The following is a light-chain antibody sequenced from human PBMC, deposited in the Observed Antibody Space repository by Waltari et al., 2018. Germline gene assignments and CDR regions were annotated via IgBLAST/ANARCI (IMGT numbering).Light chain of an antibody. CDR3: SSYTSIIPPFL. J-gene: IGLJ1*01. V-gene: IGLV2-14*01. CDR1: SSDLGGYRF. Sequence: QSAPTQPASVSGSPGQSITISCTRSSSDLGGYRFVSGYQQHPGKAPKLMIYDVSHRPSGVSTRFSGSKSGNTASLTISGLQPEDEADYYCSSYTSIIPPFLFGTGTKVTVL. CDR2: DVS.